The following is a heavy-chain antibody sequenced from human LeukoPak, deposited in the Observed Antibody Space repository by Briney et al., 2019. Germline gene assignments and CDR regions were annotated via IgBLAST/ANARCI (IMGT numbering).Heavy chain of an antibody. Sequence: SETLSLTCTVSGVSISYATYQWTWIRQSAGKGLEWIGLISESGTTNYSPSLKSRVTISVDTSKSQFSLKLSSVTAADTAVYYCARASSGWYWGPFDYWGQGTLVTVSS. CDR3: ARASSGWYWGPFDY. J-gene: IGHJ4*02. CDR1: GVSISYATYQ. V-gene: IGHV4-61*10. D-gene: IGHD6-19*01. CDR2: ISESGTT.